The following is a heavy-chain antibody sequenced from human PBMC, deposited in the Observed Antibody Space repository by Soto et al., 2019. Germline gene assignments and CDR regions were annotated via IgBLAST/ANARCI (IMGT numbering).Heavy chain of an antibody. CDR1: GGSISSGDYY. V-gene: IGHV4-30-4*01. D-gene: IGHD6-6*01. CDR2: IYYSGST. J-gene: IGHJ6*02. CDR3: AREEIAARPEGYYYGMDV. Sequence: QVQLQESGPGLVKPSQTLSLTCTVSGGSISSGDYYWSWIRQPPGKGLEWIGYIYYSGSTYYNPSIKGRVTISVDTSKNKFSLKLSPVTAADTAVYYCAREEIAARPEGYYYGMDVWGQGTTVTVSS.